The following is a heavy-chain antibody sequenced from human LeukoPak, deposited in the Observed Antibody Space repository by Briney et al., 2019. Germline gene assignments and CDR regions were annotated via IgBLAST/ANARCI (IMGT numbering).Heavy chain of an antibody. CDR1: GGSISSGGYY. J-gene: IGHJ6*02. CDR2: IYYSGST. V-gene: IGHV4-31*03. Sequence: SETLSLTCTVSGGSISSGGYYWSWIRQHPGKGLEWIGYIYYSGSTYYNPSLKSRVTISVDTSKNQFSLQLNSVTPEDTAVYYCARDWDLHDYGDYGMRYGYYYGMDVWGQGTTVTVSS. CDR3: ARDWDLHDYGDYGMRYGYYYGMDV. D-gene: IGHD4-17*01.